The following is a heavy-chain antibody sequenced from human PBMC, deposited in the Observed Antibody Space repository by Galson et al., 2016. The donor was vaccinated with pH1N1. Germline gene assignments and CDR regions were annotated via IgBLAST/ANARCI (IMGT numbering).Heavy chain of an antibody. V-gene: IGHV3-23*01. Sequence: SLRLSCAASGFTFSSYAMSWVRQAPGKGLERVSAISGSGGRTYYADSVKGRFTISRDNSKNTLFLQMNSLKVEDMAVYYCARAGRLLGPYHYYAMDVWGQGTTVTVSS. CDR3: ARAGRLLGPYHYYAMDV. CDR2: ISGSGGRT. J-gene: IGHJ6*02. D-gene: IGHD6-25*01. CDR1: GFTFSSYA.